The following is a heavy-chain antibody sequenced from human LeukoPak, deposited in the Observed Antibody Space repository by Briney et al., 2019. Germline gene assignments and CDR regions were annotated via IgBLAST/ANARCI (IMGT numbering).Heavy chain of an antibody. D-gene: IGHD3-10*01. CDR3: AKQVTMVREFDY. V-gene: IGHV3-23*01. J-gene: IGHJ4*02. CDR2: ISGSGGST. CDR1: GFTFSSYA. Sequence: PGGSLRLSCAASGFTFSSYAMSWVRQAPGKGLEWVSAISGSGGSTYYADSVKGRFTISRDNSKNTLYLQMDSLRAEDTAVYYCAKQVTMVREFDYWGQGTLVTVSS.